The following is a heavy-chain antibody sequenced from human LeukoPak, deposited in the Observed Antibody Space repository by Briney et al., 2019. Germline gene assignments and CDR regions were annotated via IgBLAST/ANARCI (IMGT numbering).Heavy chain of an antibody. CDR2: IYYSGST. V-gene: IGHV4-59*01. CDR3: ATLPGSYDSRQNFDY. Sequence: SETLSLTCTVSGGSISSYYWSWIQQPPGKGLEWIGYIYYSGSTNYNPSLKSRVTISVDTSKNQFSLKLSSVTAADTAVYYCATLPGSYDSRQNFDYWGQGTLVTGSS. J-gene: IGHJ4*02. D-gene: IGHD3-3*01. CDR1: GGSISSYY.